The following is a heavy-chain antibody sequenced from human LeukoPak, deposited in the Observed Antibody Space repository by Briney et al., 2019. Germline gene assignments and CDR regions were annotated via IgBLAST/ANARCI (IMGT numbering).Heavy chain of an antibody. J-gene: IGHJ4*02. CDR3: ARDHRYAFDN. Sequence: GGSLRLSCAASGFTFIDYSMNWVRQAPGKGLEWISYVGISSGNTKYADSVKGRFTISGDCAKNSVFLQMNSLRVEDTAVYYCARDHRYAFDNWGQGTLVTVSS. V-gene: IGHV3-48*04. D-gene: IGHD5-12*01. CDR2: VGISSGNT. CDR1: GFTFIDYS.